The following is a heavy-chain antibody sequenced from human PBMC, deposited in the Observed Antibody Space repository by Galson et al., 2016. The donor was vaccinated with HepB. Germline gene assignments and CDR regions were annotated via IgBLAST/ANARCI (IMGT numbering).Heavy chain of an antibody. V-gene: IGHV2-70*01. CDR3: ARTAVPLAARDYYMDV. CDR2: IDWDDDK. D-gene: IGHD2/OR15-2a*01. Sequence: PALVKPTQTLTLTCTFSGFSLSASGMCVSWIRQPPGKALEWLALIDWDDDKYYSTSLKTRLTISKDTAENQVVLTMTNMDPVDTATYYCARTAVPLAARDYYMDVWGKGTTVTVSS. CDR1: GFSLSASGMC. J-gene: IGHJ6*03.